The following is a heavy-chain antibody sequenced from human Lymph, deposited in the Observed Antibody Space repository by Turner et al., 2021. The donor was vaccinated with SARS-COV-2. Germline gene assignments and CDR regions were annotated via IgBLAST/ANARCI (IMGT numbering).Heavy chain of an antibody. J-gene: IGHJ6*02. CDR1: GGSISSYY. Sequence: QVQLQESGPGLVRPSETLSLTCTVSGGSISSYYWSWIRQPPGKGLEWIGYIHYRGSTNYNLSLKSRVTISVDTSKNQFSLKLSSVTAADTAVYYCAGHGFSGWYGGGMDVWGQGTTVTVSS. V-gene: IGHV4-59*08. CDR3: AGHGFSGWYGGGMDV. D-gene: IGHD6-19*01. CDR2: IHYRGST.